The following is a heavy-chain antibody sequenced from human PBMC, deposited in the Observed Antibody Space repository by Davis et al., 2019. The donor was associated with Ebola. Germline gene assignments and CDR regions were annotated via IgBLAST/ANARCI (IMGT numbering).Heavy chain of an antibody. Sequence: GESLKISCAASGFTFSDYYMSWIRQAPGKGLEWVSYISSSSSYIYYADSVKGRFTISRDNAKNSLYLQMNSLRAEDTAVYYCARAGIVATGMDVWGQGTTVTVSS. D-gene: IGHD5-12*01. J-gene: IGHJ6*02. CDR1: GFTFSDYY. CDR2: ISSSSSYI. CDR3: ARAGIVATGMDV. V-gene: IGHV3-11*06.